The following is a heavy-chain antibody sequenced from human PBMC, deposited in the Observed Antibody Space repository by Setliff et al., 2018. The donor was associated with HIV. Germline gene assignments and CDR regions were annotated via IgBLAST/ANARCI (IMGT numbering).Heavy chain of an antibody. V-gene: IGHV4-34*01. J-gene: IGHJ5*02. CDR3: ARGEGIVGAWKTWLDP. CDR2: INHDRTT. CDR1: GGSFSGYY. Sequence: PSEILSLTCAVYGGSFSGYYWSWIRQPPGKGLEWIGEINHDRTTNYNPSLKSRVTISVDTSKNQFSLKLNSVTAADTAMYYCARGEGIVGAWKTWLDPWGQGTLVTVSS. D-gene: IGHD1-26*01.